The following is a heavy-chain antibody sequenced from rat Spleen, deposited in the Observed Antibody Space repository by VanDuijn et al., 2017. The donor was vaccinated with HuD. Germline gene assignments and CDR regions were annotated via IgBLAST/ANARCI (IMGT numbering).Heavy chain of an antibody. CDR1: GFTFSDYN. CDR2: ISYDGSST. V-gene: IGHV5-7*01. Sequence: EVQLVESGGGLVQPGRSLKLSCAASGFTFSDYNMAWVRQAPKKGLEWVATISYDGSSTYYRDSVKGRFTISRDNAKSTQYLQMDSLRSEDTATYYCTRHGGLRNWFAYWGQGTLVTVSS. J-gene: IGHJ3*01. CDR3: TRHGGLRNWFAY.